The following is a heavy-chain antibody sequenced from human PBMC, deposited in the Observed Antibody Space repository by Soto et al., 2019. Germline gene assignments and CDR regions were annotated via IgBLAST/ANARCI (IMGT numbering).Heavy chain of an antibody. D-gene: IGHD2-21*02. J-gene: IGHJ4*02. CDR2: IIGSGGIT. V-gene: IGHV3-23*01. CDR1: EFTFNSYA. CDR3: SKDARDTGGNSGIDY. Sequence: PGGSLRLSCVASEFTFNSYAMSWVRQAPGMGLEWVSSIIGSGGITYYADSVKGRFTISRDNSKSTLYLQMNSLRVEDTALYYCSKDARDTGGNSGIDYWGQGTLVTVSS.